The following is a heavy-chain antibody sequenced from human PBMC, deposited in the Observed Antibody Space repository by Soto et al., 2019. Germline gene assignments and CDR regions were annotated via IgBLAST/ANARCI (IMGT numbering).Heavy chain of an antibody. V-gene: IGHV3-23*01. CDR1: GFTFSTYA. J-gene: IGHJ4*02. D-gene: IGHD3-3*01. Sequence: GGSLRLSCAASGFTFSTYAMSWVRQAPGKGLEWVSTISGSGVSTYYTDSVKGRFTISRDNSKNTLSLQMDSLRAEDTAVYYCAKDLRIPISGVVIENNWGQGTLVTVSS. CDR3: AKDLRIPISGVVIENN. CDR2: ISGSGVST.